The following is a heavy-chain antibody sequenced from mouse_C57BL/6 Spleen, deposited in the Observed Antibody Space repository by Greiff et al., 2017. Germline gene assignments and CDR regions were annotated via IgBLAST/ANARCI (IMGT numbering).Heavy chain of an antibody. J-gene: IGHJ2*01. CDR1: GYTFTSYW. V-gene: IGHV1-50*01. Sequence: HVQLQQPGAELVKPGASVKLSCKASGYTFTSYWMQWVKQRPGQGLEWIGEIDPSDSYPNYNQKFKGKATLTVDTSSSTAYMQLSSLTSEDSAVYYCARTYYGSSYIDYWGQGTTLTVSS. CDR3: ARTYYGSSYIDY. D-gene: IGHD1-1*01. CDR2: IDPSDSYP.